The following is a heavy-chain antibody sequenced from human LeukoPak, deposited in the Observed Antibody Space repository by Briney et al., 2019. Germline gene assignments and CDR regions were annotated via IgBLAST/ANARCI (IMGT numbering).Heavy chain of an antibody. V-gene: IGHV3-74*01. J-gene: IGHJ5*02. CDR1: GFTFSSYW. CDR3: ARGISPWFGESKGNWFDP. CDR2: INSDGSST. D-gene: IGHD3-10*01. Sequence: PGGSLRLSCAASGFTFSSYWMHWVRQAPGKGLVWVSRINSDGSSTSYADSVKGRFTISRDNAKNTLYLQMNSLRAEDTAVYYCARGISPWFGESKGNWFDPWGRGTLVTVSS.